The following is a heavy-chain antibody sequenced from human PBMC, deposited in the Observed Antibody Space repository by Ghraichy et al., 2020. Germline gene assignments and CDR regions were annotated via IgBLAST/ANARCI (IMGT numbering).Heavy chain of an antibody. CDR2: IFYSGTT. V-gene: IGHV4-39*07. Sequence: SETLSLTCTVSGGSISNSYYYWGWIRQLPGKGLEWIGNIFYSGTTYYNPSLRGRVAVSVDTSKNQFSLKLSSVTAADTAVYYCASLIAASDHWYFHLWGRGTLVTVSS. D-gene: IGHD6-6*01. CDR1: GGSISNSYYY. CDR3: ASLIAASDHWYFHL. J-gene: IGHJ2*01.